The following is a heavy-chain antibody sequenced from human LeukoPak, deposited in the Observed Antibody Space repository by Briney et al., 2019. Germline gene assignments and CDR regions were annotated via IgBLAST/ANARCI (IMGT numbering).Heavy chain of an antibody. V-gene: IGHV4-4*02. J-gene: IGHJ4*02. CDR2: IYHSGST. CDR1: GGSISSSNW. D-gene: IGHD1-26*01. CDR3: AKSGGYGLIDY. Sequence: SETLSLTCAVSGGSISSSNWWSWVRQPPGKGLEWIGEIYHSGSTNYNPSLKSRVTISVDKSKNQFSLKLSSVTAADTAIYYCAKSGGYGLIDYWGQGTLVIVSS.